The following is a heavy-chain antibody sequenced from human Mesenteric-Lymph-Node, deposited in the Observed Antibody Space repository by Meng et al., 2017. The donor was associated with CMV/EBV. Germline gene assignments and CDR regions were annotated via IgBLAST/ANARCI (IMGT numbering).Heavy chain of an antibody. V-gene: IGHV3-7*03. D-gene: IGHD3-3*01. CDR3: ARGGYDFWTDYYPSWLDP. CDR1: GFVFSSFW. CDR2: MKQDGSEK. J-gene: IGHJ5*02. Sequence: GESLKISCAASGFVFSSFWMSWVRQAPGKGLEWVASMKQDGSEKYYVDSVKGRFTISRDNAKNSLYLQMNSLRAEDTAVYYCARGGYDFWTDYYPSWLDPWGQGTLVTVSS.